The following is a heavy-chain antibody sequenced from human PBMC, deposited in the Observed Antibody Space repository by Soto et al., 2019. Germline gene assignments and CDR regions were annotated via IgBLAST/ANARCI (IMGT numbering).Heavy chain of an antibody. D-gene: IGHD2-15*01. Sequence: SATLSLTCTVSGGSISSYYWSWIRQPPGKGLEWIGYIYYSGSTNYNPSLKSRVTISVDTSKNQFSLKLSSVTAADTAVYYCARVADIYCMDVWGKGTTVTVSS. CDR2: IYYSGST. V-gene: IGHV4-59*01. CDR3: ARVADIYCMDV. CDR1: GGSISSYY. J-gene: IGHJ6*03.